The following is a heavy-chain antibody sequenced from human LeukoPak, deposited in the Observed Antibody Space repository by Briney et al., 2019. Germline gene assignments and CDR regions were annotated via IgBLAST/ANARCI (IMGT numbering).Heavy chain of an antibody. CDR2: ITGSSSTV. V-gene: IGHV3-48*01. CDR1: RFTFSNYN. J-gene: IGHJ4*02. Sequence: GGSLRLSCAASRFTFSNYNMHWVRQAPGKGLEWISYITGSSSTVYYADSVKGRFTVSRDNAKNSLYLQMDSLRAEDTAVYYCARDFSYFRIHFDYWGQGTLVTVSS. CDR3: ARDFSYFRIHFDY. D-gene: IGHD3-9*01.